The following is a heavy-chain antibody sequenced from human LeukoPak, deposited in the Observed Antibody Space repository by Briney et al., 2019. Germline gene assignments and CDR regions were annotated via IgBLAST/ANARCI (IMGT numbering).Heavy chain of an antibody. CDR2: ISSSGSTI. CDR1: GFTFSDYY. J-gene: IGHJ1*01. Sequence: GGSLRLSCAASGFTFSDYYMSWIRQAPGKGLEWVSYISSSGSTIYYADSVKGRFTISRDNAKNSLYLQMNSLRAEDTAVYYCARVVPRLELRSTGYFQHWGQGTLVTVSS. CDR3: ARVVPRLELRSTGYFQH. V-gene: IGHV3-11*01. D-gene: IGHD1-7*01.